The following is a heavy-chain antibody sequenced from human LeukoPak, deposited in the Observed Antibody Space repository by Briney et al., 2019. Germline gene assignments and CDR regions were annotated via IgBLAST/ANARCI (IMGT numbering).Heavy chain of an antibody. CDR1: GGSFSGYY. V-gene: IGHV4-34*01. Sequence: SETLSLTCADYGGSFSGYYWRWIRQPPGKGLEWIGEINHSGSTNYNPSLKSRVTISVDTSKNQFSLKLSSVTAADTAVYYCARGAFPSIAVAYYWGQGTLVTVSS. CDR3: ARGAFPSIAVAYY. CDR2: INHSGST. D-gene: IGHD6-19*01. J-gene: IGHJ4*02.